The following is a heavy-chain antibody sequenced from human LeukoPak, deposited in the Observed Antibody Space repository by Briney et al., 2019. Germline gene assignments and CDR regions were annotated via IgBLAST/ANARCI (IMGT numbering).Heavy chain of an antibody. Sequence: GSLRLSCAASGFTFSSYSMNWVRQAPGKGLEWIGSIYYSGSTYYNPSLKSRVTIPVDTSKNQFSLKLSSVTAADTAVYYCARDPGVDTGYWGQGTLVTVSS. V-gene: IGHV4-39*07. D-gene: IGHD5-18*01. CDR1: GFTFSSYS. J-gene: IGHJ4*02. CDR2: IYYSGST. CDR3: ARDPGVDTGY.